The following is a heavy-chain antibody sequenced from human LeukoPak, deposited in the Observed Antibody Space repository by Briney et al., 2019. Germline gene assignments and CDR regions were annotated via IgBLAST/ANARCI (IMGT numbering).Heavy chain of an antibody. D-gene: IGHD1-26*01. Sequence: PGGSLRLSCAASGFTVSSNYMSWVRQAPGKGLEWVSVIYSGGSTYYADTAKGRFTISRDNSKNTLYLQMTSLRAEDTAVYYCARGSGSYGNLDSWGQGTLVTVSS. CDR3: ARGSGSYGNLDS. CDR1: GFTVSSNY. J-gene: IGHJ5*01. CDR2: IYSGGST. V-gene: IGHV3-53*01.